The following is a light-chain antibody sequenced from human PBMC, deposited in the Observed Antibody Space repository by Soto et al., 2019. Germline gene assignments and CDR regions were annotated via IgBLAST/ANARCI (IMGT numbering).Light chain of an antibody. CDR2: EGS. CDR1: SSDVGSYNL. J-gene: IGLJ2*01. CDR3: CAYAGSSTPHVV. V-gene: IGLV2-23*01. Sequence: QSALTQPASVSGSPGQSITISCTGTSSDVGSYNLVSWYQHHPGKAPKLMIYEGSKRPSGVSNRFSGSKSGNTASLAISGLQAEVEADYFCCAYAGSSTPHVVFGGGTKLTVL.